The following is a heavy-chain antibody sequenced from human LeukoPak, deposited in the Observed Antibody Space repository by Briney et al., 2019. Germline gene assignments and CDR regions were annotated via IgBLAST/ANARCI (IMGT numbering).Heavy chain of an antibody. CDR1: GFIFSNYA. V-gene: IGHV3-30-3*01. CDR2: MSSDGGHK. Sequence: PERSLRLSCAASGFIFSNYAMHWVRQAPGKWLEWVAVMSSDGGHKYYADSVKGRFTISRDNSKTTLFLQMNSLRGEDTAAYYCARETRSSQAPYFFDFWGQGTLVTVSS. J-gene: IGHJ4*02. CDR3: ARETRSSQAPYFFDF. D-gene: IGHD6-13*01.